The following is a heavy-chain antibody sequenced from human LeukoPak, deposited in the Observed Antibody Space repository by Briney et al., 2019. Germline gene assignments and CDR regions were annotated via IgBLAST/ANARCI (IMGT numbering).Heavy chain of an antibody. CDR3: ARDGELLDY. V-gene: IGHV3-48*02. CDR1: GFPFSTYS. Sequence: GGSPRLSCAASGFPFSTYSMSWGRQAPGKGLEWVSYISSGSSSIYYADSVKGRFTISRDNAKNSLFLQMNSLRDEDTAVYYCARDGELLDYWGQGTLVTVSS. CDR2: ISSGSSSI. J-gene: IGHJ4*02. D-gene: IGHD3-10*01.